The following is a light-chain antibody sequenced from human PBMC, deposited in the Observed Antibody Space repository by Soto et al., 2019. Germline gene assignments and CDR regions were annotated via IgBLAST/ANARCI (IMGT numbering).Light chain of an antibody. CDR3: QQYHIYSGT. Sequence: DIQMTQSPSTLSASVGDRVTITCRASQSISSWLAWYQQKPGKAPKLLIYKASTLASGVPSRFSGSGSGTEFTLTINSLQPDDFATYYCQQYHIYSGTFGQGTKV. CDR1: QSISSW. V-gene: IGKV1-5*03. J-gene: IGKJ1*01. CDR2: KAS.